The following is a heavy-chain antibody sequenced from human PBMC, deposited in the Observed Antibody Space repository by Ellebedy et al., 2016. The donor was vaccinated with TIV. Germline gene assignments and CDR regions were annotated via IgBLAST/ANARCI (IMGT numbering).Heavy chain of an antibody. J-gene: IGHJ5*02. CDR1: GGSISSYY. D-gene: IGHD3-3*01. CDR2: IYYSGST. CDR3: AREAYYDFWSGYYIRQNWFDP. V-gene: IGHV4-59*12. Sequence: SETLSLTXTVSGGSISSYYWSWIRQPPGKGLEWIGYIYYSGSTYYNPSLKSRVTMSVDTSKNPFSLKLSSVTAADTAVYYCAREAYYDFWSGYYIRQNWFDPWGQGTLVTVSS.